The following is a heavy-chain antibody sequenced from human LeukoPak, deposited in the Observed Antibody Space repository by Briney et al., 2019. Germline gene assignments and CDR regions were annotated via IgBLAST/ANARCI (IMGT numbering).Heavy chain of an antibody. CDR2: IKQDGSEK. CDR1: GFTFSSYW. D-gene: IGHD5-12*01. Sequence: GGSLRLSCAPSGFTFSSYWMSWVRQAPGKGLEWVANIKQDGSEKYYVDSVKGRFTISRDNAQNSLYLQMNSLRAEETAVYYCARVFGAYDSIDCWGQGTLVTVS. CDR3: ARVFGAYDSIDC. V-gene: IGHV3-7*01. J-gene: IGHJ4*02.